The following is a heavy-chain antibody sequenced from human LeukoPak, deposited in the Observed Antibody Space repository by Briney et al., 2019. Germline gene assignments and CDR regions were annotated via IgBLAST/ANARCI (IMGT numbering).Heavy chain of an antibody. CDR3: ARVRLPPYYYYYYYMDV. V-gene: IGHV4-34*01. Sequence: SETLSLTCAVYGGSFSGYSWTWIRQPPGKGLEWIGEINHSGTTDYNPSLQSRVTISLDTSKNQFSLKVTSVTAADTAVYYCARVRLPPYYYYYYYMDVWGKGTTVTISS. CDR2: INHSGTT. J-gene: IGHJ6*03. CDR1: GGSFSGYS. D-gene: IGHD5-18*01.